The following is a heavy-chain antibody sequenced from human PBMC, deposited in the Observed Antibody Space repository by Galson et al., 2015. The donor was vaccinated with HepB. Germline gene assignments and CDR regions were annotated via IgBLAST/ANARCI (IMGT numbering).Heavy chain of an antibody. J-gene: IGHJ6*02. CDR1: GFTFSSYA. D-gene: IGHD3-3*01. CDR2: ISYDGSNK. CDR3: ARDSTNYDFWSGYQRYYYGMDV. V-gene: IGHV3-30-3*01. Sequence: SLRLSCAASGFTFSSYAMHWVRQAPGKGLEWVAVISYDGSNKYYADSVKGRFTISRDNSKNTLYLQMNSLRAEDTAVYYCARDSTNYDFWSGYQRYYYGMDVWGQGTTVTVSS.